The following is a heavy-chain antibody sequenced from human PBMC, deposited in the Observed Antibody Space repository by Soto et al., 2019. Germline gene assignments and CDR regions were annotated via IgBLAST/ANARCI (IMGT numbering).Heavy chain of an antibody. CDR2: IAPSDSNT. D-gene: IGHD1-1*01. V-gene: IGHV5-10-1*01. J-gene: IGHJ4*02. CDR1: GYSFANYW. CDR3: ARQSWNDLDS. Sequence: PGESLKISCKGSGYSFANYWISWVRQMPGKGLEWMGRIAPSDSNTNYSPSFQGHVTISADRSTTTAYLQWSSLRASDTAMYYCARQSWNDLDSWGQGTLVTVSS.